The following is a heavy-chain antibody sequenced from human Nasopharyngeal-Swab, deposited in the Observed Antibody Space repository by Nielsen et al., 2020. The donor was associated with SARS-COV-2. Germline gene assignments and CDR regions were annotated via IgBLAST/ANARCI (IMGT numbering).Heavy chain of an antibody. J-gene: IGHJ4*02. Sequence: PGKALEWLALIYWDDDKRYSPSLKSRLTITKDTAKNQVVLTMTNMDPADTATYYCARNDYGDRDFDYWGQGTLVTV. V-gene: IGHV2-5*02. D-gene: IGHD4-17*01. CDR2: IYWDDDK. CDR3: ARNDYGDRDFDY.